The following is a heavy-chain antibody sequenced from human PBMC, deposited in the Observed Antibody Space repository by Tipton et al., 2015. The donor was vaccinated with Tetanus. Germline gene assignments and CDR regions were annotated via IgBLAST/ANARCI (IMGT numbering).Heavy chain of an antibody. CDR2: ITPIFGTT. V-gene: IGHV1-69*01. CDR1: GGTFTNYA. J-gene: IGHJ4*02. Sequence: QLVQSGAEMKKPGSSVKVSCKASGGTFTNYALSWVRQAPGQGLEWVGGITPIFGTTNSAPKFQGRVTITADESTNTAYMELSSLRSEDTAGYYCARAPKRISRAYDYWGQGTQITVSS. D-gene: IGHD2-21*01. CDR3: ARAPKRISRAYDY.